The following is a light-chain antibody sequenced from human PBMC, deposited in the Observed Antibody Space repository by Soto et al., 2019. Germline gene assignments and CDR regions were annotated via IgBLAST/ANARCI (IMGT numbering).Light chain of an antibody. Sequence: SSELTQPPSVSVAPGQTARISCGGNNIGSKSVHWYQQRPGQAPVLVVSDDSDRPSGIPERFSGSNSGITATLTISRVEAGDEADYYCQVWDASRDPVVFGGGTKLTVL. J-gene: IGLJ2*01. CDR1: NIGSKS. V-gene: IGLV3-21*02. CDR3: QVWDASRDPVV. CDR2: DDS.